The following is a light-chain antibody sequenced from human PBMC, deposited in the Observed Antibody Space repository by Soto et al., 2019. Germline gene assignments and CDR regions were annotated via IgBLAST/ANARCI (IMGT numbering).Light chain of an antibody. CDR3: HQRSNWPLT. V-gene: IGKV3-11*02. CDR2: DTS. CDR1: QSIDTF. Sequence: IVLTQSPATLSLSPGERVTLSCRASQSIDTFLAWHQQKPGQAPRLLIYDTSNRAPGIPARFSGSGSGRDFTLTISSLEPEDFALYYCHQRSNWPLTFGGGTKLEI. J-gene: IGKJ4*01.